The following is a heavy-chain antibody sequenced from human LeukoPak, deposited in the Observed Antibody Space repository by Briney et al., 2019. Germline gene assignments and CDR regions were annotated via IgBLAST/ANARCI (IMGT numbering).Heavy chain of an antibody. CDR1: GFTFSSYG. J-gene: IGHJ6*02. CDR3: ARMYYDFWSGYNGYYYYYGMDV. CDR2: ISYDGSNK. Sequence: GGCLRLSCAASGFTFSSYGMHWVRQAPGKGLEWVAVISYDGSNKYYADSVKGRFTISRDNSKNTLYLQTNSLRAEDTAVYYCARMYYDFWSGYNGYYYYYGMDVWGQGTTVTVSS. V-gene: IGHV3-30*03. D-gene: IGHD3-3*01.